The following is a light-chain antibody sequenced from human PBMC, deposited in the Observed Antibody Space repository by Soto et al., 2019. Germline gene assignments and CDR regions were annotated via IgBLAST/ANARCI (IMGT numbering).Light chain of an antibody. Sequence: EIVLTQSPGTLSLSPGERATLSCRASQSVSSSYLAWYQQKPGQAPRLLIYGASSRATGIPDRFSGSGSGTDFPLTLSRLETEDFAVYYCQQYGSSRGFTFGPGTKVDIK. CDR3: QQYGSSRGFT. CDR2: GAS. CDR1: QSVSSSY. V-gene: IGKV3-20*01. J-gene: IGKJ3*01.